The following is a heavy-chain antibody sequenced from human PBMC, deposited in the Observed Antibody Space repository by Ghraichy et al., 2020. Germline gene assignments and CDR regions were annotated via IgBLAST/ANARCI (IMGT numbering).Heavy chain of an antibody. J-gene: IGHJ4*02. D-gene: IGHD3-3*01. Sequence: ASVKVSCKTSGYSFTGYFVHWVRQAPGQGLVWMGRINPNSGGANYAQKFQGRVTLTRDTSISTAYMELSRLTSDDTAVYYCARDLVDIILPPADQPAFDYWGPGTLVSVSS. CDR3: ARDLVDIILPPADQPAFDY. V-gene: IGHV1-2*06. CDR2: INPNSGGA. CDR1: GYSFTGYF.